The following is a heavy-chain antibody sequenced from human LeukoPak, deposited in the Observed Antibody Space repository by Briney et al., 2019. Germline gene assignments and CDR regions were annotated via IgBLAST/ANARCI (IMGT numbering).Heavy chain of an antibody. CDR1: GFTLSSYM. J-gene: IGHJ4*02. CDR3: ARAQVGTPTDC. V-gene: IGHV3-74*01. Sequence: SGGSLRLSCAASGFTLSSYMMYWVRQAPGRGLVWVARFTSDGNSMTYADFVKGRFTVSRDIAKNTLYLQMNSLRAEDTAVYYCARAQVGTPTDCWGQGTLVTVSS. CDR2: FTSDGNSM. D-gene: IGHD1-26*01.